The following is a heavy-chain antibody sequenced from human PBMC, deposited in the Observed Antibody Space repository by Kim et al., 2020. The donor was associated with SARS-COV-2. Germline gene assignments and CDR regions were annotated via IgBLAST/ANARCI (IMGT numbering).Heavy chain of an antibody. D-gene: IGHD6-25*01. CDR3: ARRPSYSTGIDY. Sequence: NYSPSFQGHVTISADKSISTAYLQWSSLKASDTAMYYCARRPSYSTGIDYWGQGTLVTVSS. J-gene: IGHJ4*02. V-gene: IGHV5-10-1*01.